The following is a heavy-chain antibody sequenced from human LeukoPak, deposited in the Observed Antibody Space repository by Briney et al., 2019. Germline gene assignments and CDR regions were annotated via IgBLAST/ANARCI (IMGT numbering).Heavy chain of an antibody. CDR2: ISYDGSNK. D-gene: IGHD3-10*01. CDR3: ARDLGRSMVRGVIITYYFDY. Sequence: GRSLRLSCAASGFTFSSYAMHWVRQAPGKGLEWVAVISYDGSNKYYADSVKGRFTISRDNSKNTLYLQMNSLRAEDTAVYYCARDLGRSMVRGVIITYYFDYWGQGTLVTVSS. J-gene: IGHJ4*02. CDR1: GFTFSSYA. V-gene: IGHV3-30-3*01.